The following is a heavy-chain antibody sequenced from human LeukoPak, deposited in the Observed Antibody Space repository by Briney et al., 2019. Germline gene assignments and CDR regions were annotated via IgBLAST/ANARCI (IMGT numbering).Heavy chain of an antibody. J-gene: IGHJ4*02. CDR1: GFTFSRYW. CDR2: ISSSSSYI. V-gene: IGHV3-21*01. CDR3: ARDTLGEGEDANYAVYYFDY. D-gene: IGHD4/OR15-4a*01. Sequence: GGSLRLSCVASGFTFSRYWMHWVRQAPGKGLEWVSSISSSSSYIYYADSVKGRFTISRDNAKNSLDLQMNSLRAEDTAVYYCARDTLGEGEDANYAVYYFDYWGQGTPVTVSS.